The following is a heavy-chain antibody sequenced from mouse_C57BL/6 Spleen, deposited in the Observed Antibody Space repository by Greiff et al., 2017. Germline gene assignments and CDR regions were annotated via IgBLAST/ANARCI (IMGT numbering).Heavy chain of an antibody. CDR1: GYTFTDYE. D-gene: IGHD2-13*01. V-gene: IGHV1-15*01. J-gene: IGHJ1*03. CDR2: IDPETGGT. Sequence: VQLQQSGAELVRPGASVTLSCKASGYTFTDYEMHWVKQTPVHGLEWIGAIDPETGGTAYNQKFKGKAILTADKSSSTAYMERRSLTSEDSAVYYCTEGESDVWGTGTTVTVSA. CDR3: TEGESDV.